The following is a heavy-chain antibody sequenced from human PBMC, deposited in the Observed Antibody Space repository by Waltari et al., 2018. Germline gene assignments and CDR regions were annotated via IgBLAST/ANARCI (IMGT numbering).Heavy chain of an antibody. CDR1: GFSLSTSGMR. CDR3: ARIPGPTVTEKDAFDI. CDR2: IEWDDDK. J-gene: IGHJ3*02. Sequence: QVTLKESGPALVKPTQTLTLTCTFSGFSLSTSGMRVSWIRQPPGKALEWLARIEWDDDKFYSTSLKTRLTISKDTSKNQVVLTMTNMDPVDTATYYCARIPGPTVTEKDAFDIWGQGTMVTVSS. V-gene: IGHV2-70*04. D-gene: IGHD4-17*01.